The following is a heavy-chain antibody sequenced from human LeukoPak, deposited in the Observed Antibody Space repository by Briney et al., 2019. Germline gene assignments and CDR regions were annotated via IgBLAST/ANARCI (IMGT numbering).Heavy chain of an antibody. CDR2: IDSGGYT. CDR1: GFTVSSNY. Sequence: GGSLRLSCAASGFTVSSNYMSWVRQAPGKGLEWVSLIDSGGYTSYADSVKGRFTISRDNSKSTLYLQMNSLRADDTAVYHCAREGTGYYHDYWGQGTLVTVSS. CDR3: AREGTGYYHDY. V-gene: IGHV3-53*01. J-gene: IGHJ4*02. D-gene: IGHD3-9*01.